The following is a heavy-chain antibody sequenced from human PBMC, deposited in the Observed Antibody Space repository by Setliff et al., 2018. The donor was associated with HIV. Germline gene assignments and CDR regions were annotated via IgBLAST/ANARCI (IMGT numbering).Heavy chain of an antibody. CDR3: ARMGEQWVAFDY. CDR1: GFSFSTNGVG. V-gene: IGHV2-5*02. D-gene: IGHD6-19*01. Sequence: GSGPTLVNPTQTLTLTCTFSGFSFSTNGVGVGWIRQPPGKALEWLALIYWDDDKLYNPSLKTRLTVTKDTSKNQVVLTMTNMDPVDTATYFCARMGEQWVAFDYWGLGTLVTVSS. J-gene: IGHJ4*02. CDR2: IYWDDDK.